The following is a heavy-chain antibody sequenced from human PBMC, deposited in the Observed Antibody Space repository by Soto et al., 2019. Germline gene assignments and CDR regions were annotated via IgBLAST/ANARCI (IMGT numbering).Heavy chain of an antibody. CDR1: GGFNNYA. D-gene: IGHD4-17*01. Sequence: AVKVSCKASGGFNNYAVSWVRQAPGQGLEWMGVTIPELGTSNYAQRLQGRVTITVDKATNTAYLNLTTLTSEDTAIYYCARTSMTRIDYWGQGTLVTVSS. CDR3: ARTSMTRIDY. V-gene: IGHV1-69*10. CDR2: TIPELGTS. J-gene: IGHJ4*02.